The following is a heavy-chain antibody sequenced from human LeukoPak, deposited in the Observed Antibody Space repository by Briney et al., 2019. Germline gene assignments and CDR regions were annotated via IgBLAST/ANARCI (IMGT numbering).Heavy chain of an antibody. V-gene: IGHV5-51*01. CDR2: IYPGDSDT. Sequence: GESLKISCKGSGYRFTSYWIGWVRQMPGKGLEWMGIIYPGDSDTRYSPSFQGQVTISADRSISTAYLRWSSLKASDSAMYYYARSPWASVGATGGWFDPWGQGTLVTVSS. CDR3: ARSPWASVGATGGWFDP. J-gene: IGHJ5*02. CDR1: GYRFTSYW. D-gene: IGHD1-26*01.